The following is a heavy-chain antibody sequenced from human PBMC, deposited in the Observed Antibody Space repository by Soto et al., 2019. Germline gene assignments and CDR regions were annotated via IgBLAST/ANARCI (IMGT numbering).Heavy chain of an antibody. V-gene: IGHV4-39*01. CDR2: IYYSGST. J-gene: IGHJ4*02. CDR1: GGSISSSSYY. CDR3: ARLNIAAAGVYYFDY. D-gene: IGHD6-13*01. Sequence: SETLSLTCTVSGGSISSSSYYWGWIRQPPGKGLEWIGSIYYSGSTYYNPSLKSRVTISVDTSKNQFSLKLSSVTAADTAVYYCARLNIAAAGVYYFDYWGQGTLVTVSS.